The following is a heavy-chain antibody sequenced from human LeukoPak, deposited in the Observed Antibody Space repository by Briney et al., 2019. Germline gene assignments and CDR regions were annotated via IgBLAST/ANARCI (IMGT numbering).Heavy chain of an antibody. Sequence: GGSLRLSCAASRFTFSSYGMHWVRQAPGKGLEGVAVISYDGSNKYYADSVKGRFTISRDNSKNTLYLQMNSLRTEDTAVYYCARGTWLNKLFDYWGQGTLVTVSS. CDR3: ARGTWLNKLFDY. CDR2: ISYDGSNK. CDR1: RFTFSSYG. D-gene: IGHD1/OR15-1a*01. J-gene: IGHJ4*02. V-gene: IGHV3-30*03.